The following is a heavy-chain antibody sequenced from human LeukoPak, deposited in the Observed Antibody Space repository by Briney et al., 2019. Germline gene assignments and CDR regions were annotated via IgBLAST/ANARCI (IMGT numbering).Heavy chain of an antibody. CDR3: SRALDYYDSSGYYSYYYYIDV. Sequence: PSETLSLTCTVSGYSISSGYYWGWIRQPPGQGLEWIGIIYHSGSTYYSPSLKSRVAISVDASKNQFSLKLSSVTAADTAVYYCSRALDYYDSSGYYSYYYYIDVWGKGTTVTVSS. D-gene: IGHD3-22*01. V-gene: IGHV4-38-2*02. CDR2: IYHSGST. CDR1: GYSISSGYY. J-gene: IGHJ6*03.